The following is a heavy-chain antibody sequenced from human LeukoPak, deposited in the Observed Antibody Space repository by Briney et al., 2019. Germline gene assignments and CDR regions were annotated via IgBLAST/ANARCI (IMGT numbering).Heavy chain of an antibody. V-gene: IGHV5-51*01. CDR1: GYSFTSYW. Sequence: GESLKISCKGSGYSFTSYWIGWVRQMPGKSLEWMGIIYPGDSDTRYSPSFQGQVTISADKSISTAYLQWSSLKASDTAMYYCATCIAAAGTPGWFDPWGQGTLVTVSS. J-gene: IGHJ5*02. D-gene: IGHD6-13*01. CDR2: IYPGDSDT. CDR3: ATCIAAAGTPGWFDP.